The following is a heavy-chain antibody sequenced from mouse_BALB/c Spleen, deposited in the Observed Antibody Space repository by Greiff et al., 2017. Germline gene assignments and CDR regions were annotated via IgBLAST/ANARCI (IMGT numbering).Heavy chain of an antibody. CDR1: GYAFTSYN. J-gene: IGHJ2*01. CDR2: IDPYNGGT. V-gene: IGHV1S135*01. Sequence: VHVKQSGPELVKPGASVKVSCKASGYAFTSYNMYWVKQSHGKSLEWIGYIDPYNGGTSYNQKFKGKATLTVDKSSSTAYMHLNSLTSEDSAVYYCARKDLTGLDYWGQGTTLTVSS. CDR3: ARKDLTGLDY. D-gene: IGHD4-1*01.